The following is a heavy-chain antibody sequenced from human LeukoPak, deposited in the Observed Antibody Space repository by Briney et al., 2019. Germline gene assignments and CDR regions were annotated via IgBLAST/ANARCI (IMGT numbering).Heavy chain of an antibody. Sequence: PGGSLRLSCAASGFTFSSYGMSWVRQAPGKGLEWVAVISYDGSNKYYADSVKGRFTISRDNSKNTLYLQMNSLRAEDTAVYYCARQGSSGWFGAGFDYWGQGTLVTVSS. J-gene: IGHJ4*02. V-gene: IGHV3-30*03. D-gene: IGHD6-19*01. CDR3: ARQGSSGWFGAGFDY. CDR1: GFTFSSYG. CDR2: ISYDGSNK.